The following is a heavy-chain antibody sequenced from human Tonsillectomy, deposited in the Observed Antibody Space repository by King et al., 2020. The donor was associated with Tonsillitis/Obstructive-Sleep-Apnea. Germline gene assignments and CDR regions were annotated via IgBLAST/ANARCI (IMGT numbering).Heavy chain of an antibody. J-gene: IGHJ2*01. CDR3: ARLNSPRGPGYWYFDL. CDR1: GGSISSSSYY. D-gene: IGHD4-23*01. CDR2: IYYSGST. Sequence: LQLQESGPGLVKPSETLSLTCTVSGGSISSSSYYWGWIRQPPGKGLEWIGSIYYSGSTYYNPSLKSRVTISVDTSKNQFSLKLSSVTAADTAVYYCARLNSPRGPGYWYFDLWGRGTLVTVSS. V-gene: IGHV4-39*01.